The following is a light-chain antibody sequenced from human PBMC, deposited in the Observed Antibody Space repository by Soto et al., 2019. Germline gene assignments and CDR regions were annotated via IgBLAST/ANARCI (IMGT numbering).Light chain of an antibody. CDR2: GAS. CDR1: QSINSYY. CDR3: QQYGSSPQT. V-gene: IGKV3-20*01. J-gene: IGKJ1*01. Sequence: EIVLTQSPGTLSLSPGERATLSCRASQSINSYYLAWYQQKPGQAPRLLIYGASNRATGIPDRFSGSGSGTDFTLTISRLEPEDFAVYYCQQYGSSPQTFGHGTKVDIK.